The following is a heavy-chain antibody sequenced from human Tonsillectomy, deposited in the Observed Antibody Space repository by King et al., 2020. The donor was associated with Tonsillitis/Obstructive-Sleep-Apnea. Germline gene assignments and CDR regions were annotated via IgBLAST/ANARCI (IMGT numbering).Heavy chain of an antibody. J-gene: IGHJ5*01. Sequence: VQLVESGGELVQSGGSLRLSCSASGFTFSIYTVHWVRQAPGKGLEYGSGITNNGGTTWYADPMKGRFTISRDNSKNTLYLDMTSLKPEDTAVYSCVIQIKGVVSWGQGTLVTVSS. CDR1: GFTFSIYT. CDR3: VIQIKGVVS. D-gene: IGHD5-24*01. V-gene: IGHV3-64D*06. CDR2: ITNNGGTT.